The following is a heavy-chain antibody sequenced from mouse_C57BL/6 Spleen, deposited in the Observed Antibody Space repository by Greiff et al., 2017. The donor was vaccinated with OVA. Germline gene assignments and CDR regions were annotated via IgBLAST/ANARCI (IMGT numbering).Heavy chain of an antibody. J-gene: IGHJ3*01. CDR3: ARDYVGFAY. V-gene: IGHV14-2*01. Sequence: EVKLQQSGAELVKPGASVKLSCTASGFNIKDYYMHWVKQRTEQGLEWIGRIDPEDGETKYATKFQGKATITADTSSNTAYLQLSSLTSEDTAVYYCARDYVGFAYWGQGTLVTVSA. CDR2: IDPEDGET. D-gene: IGHD1-1*02. CDR1: GFNIKDYY.